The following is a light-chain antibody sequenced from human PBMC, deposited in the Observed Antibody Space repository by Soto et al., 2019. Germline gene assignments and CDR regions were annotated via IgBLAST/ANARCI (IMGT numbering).Light chain of an antibody. CDR1: QSVSSY. J-gene: IGKJ3*01. CDR3: QQYGRSPFT. CDR2: DAS. Sequence: EIVLTQSPATLSLSPWERATLSCRASQSVSSYLAWYQQKPGQAPRLLIYDASNRATGIPARFSGSGSGTDFTLTISGLEPGDFAVYYCQQYGRSPFTFGPGTKVDIK. V-gene: IGKV3-11*01.